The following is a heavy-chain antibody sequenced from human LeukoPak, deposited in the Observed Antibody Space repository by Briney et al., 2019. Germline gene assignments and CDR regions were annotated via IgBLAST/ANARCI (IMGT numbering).Heavy chain of an antibody. CDR3: ARDFPPPFDY. CDR2: ISSSSSYI. V-gene: IGHV3-21*01. CDR1: GFTFSSYS. J-gene: IGHJ4*02. Sequence: GGSLRLSCAASGFTFSSYSMNWVRQAPGKGLEWVSSISSSSSYIYYAGSVKGRFTIPRDNAKNSLYLQMNSLRAEDTAVYYCARDFPPPFDYWGQGTLVTVSS.